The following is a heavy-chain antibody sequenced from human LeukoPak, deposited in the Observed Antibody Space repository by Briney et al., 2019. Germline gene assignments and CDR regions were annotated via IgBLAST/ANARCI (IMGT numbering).Heavy chain of an antibody. CDR1: GYTFTGYY. Sequence: ASVKVSCKASGYTFTGYYMHWVRQATGQGLEWMGWINPNSGGTNYAQKFQGRVTMTRDTSISTAYMELSRLRSDDTAVYYCARDLSTRDIVVVVAAPYYYYMDVWGKGTTVTVSS. V-gene: IGHV1-2*02. J-gene: IGHJ6*03. CDR3: ARDLSTRDIVVVVAAPYYYYMDV. D-gene: IGHD2-15*01. CDR2: INPNSGGT.